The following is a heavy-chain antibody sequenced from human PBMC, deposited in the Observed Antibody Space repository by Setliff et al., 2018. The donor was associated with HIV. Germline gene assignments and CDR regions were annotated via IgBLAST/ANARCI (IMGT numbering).Heavy chain of an antibody. Sequence: SETLSLTCTVSNGSIGTYYWTWIRQPPGKGLEYIGYIYFTGPTKFNPSLKSRVTMSVDTSKKQFSLKLSSVTAADTAVYYCARLVSWRYYYYYMDVWGKGTTVTVSS. CDR3: ARLVSWRYYYYYMDV. J-gene: IGHJ6*03. D-gene: IGHD1-1*01. V-gene: IGHV4-59*08. CDR2: IYFTGPT. CDR1: NGSIGTYY.